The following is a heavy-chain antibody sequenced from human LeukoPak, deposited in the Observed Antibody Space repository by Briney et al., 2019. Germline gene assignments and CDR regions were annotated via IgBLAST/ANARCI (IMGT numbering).Heavy chain of an antibody. CDR3: AKASHYYDAPFDY. V-gene: IGHV3-9*01. CDR1: GFTFDDYA. D-gene: IGHD3-22*01. CDR2: ISWNSGSI. J-gene: IGHJ4*02. Sequence: GRSLRLSCAASGFTFDDYAMHWVRQAPGKGLEWDSGISWNSGSIGYADSVKGRFTISRDNAKNSLYLQMNSLRAEDTALYYCAKASHYYDAPFDYWGQGTLVTVSS.